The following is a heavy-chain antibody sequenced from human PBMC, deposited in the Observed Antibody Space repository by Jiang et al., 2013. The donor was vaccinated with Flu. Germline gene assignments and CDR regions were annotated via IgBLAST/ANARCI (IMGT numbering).Heavy chain of an antibody. CDR2: IYPGDSDT. CDR3: ASPSIAAAGHVNYYGMDV. D-gene: IGHD6-13*01. J-gene: IGHJ6*02. Sequence: GAEVKKPGESLKISCKGSGYSFTSYWIGWVRQMPGKGLEWMGIIYPGDSDTRYSPSFQGQVTISADKSISTAYLQWSSLKASDTAMYYCASPSIAAAGHVNYYGMDVWGQGTTVTVSS. V-gene: IGHV5-51*01. CDR1: GYSFTSYW.